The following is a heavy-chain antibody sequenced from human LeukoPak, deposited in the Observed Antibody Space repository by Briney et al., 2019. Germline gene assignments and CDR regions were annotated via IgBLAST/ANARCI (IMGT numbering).Heavy chain of an antibody. CDR3: ARQIGVSIDY. CDR2: IRFDGSNK. J-gene: IGHJ4*02. D-gene: IGHD5/OR15-5a*01. Sequence: GGSLRLSCAASRFTFGSFDMHWVRQAPGKGLEWVTFIRFDGSNKYYADSVKGRFTISRDNSKNTLYLQMSSLRPEDTAVYYCARQIGVSIDYWGQGPLVTVSS. CDR1: RFTFGSFD. V-gene: IGHV3-30*02.